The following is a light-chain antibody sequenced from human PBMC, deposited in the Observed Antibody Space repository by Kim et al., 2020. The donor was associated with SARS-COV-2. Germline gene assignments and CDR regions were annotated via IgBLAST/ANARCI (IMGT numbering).Light chain of an antibody. CDR1: QTVRTH. V-gene: IGKV3D-15*01. CDR3: QHYYTWPYT. Sequence: EIVMTQSPATLSVSPGQRATLSCRASQTVRTHLAWYQQKSGQAPRLLIYGASGRAAGIPSRFSGSGSGTEFTLTVSSLQSEDIAIYFCQHYYTWPYTFGQGTKVDIK. J-gene: IGKJ2*01. CDR2: GAS.